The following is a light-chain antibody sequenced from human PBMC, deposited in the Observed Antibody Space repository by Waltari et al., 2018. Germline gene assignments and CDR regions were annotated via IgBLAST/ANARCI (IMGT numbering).Light chain of an antibody. CDR3: VAWDDSLRGYV. J-gene: IGLJ1*01. V-gene: IGLV1-44*01. Sequence: QSVLTQPPSASGTPGQGVTISCSGGNSNIGAYAVNWYQQLPGTVPKLVIYDNEQRPSGVPARVSGSKSGTSASLALSGLQSEDEADYYCVAWDDSLRGYVFGTGTKVTVL. CDR1: NSNIGAYA. CDR2: DNE.